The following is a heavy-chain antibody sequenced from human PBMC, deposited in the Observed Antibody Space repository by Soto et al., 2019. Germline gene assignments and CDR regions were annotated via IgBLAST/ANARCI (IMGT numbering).Heavy chain of an antibody. Sequence: SETLSLTCSVSGGSINNRTYYWGWIRQPPGKGLEWIGSTSYSGRTYDNPSLKSRVTISSDTSNNQFSLKLSSVTAADTAVYYCARQQYYDSRGLFDYWGQGTLVTVSS. CDR2: TSYSGRT. D-gene: IGHD3-22*01. J-gene: IGHJ4*02. V-gene: IGHV4-39*01. CDR1: GGSINNRTYY. CDR3: ARQQYYDSRGLFDY.